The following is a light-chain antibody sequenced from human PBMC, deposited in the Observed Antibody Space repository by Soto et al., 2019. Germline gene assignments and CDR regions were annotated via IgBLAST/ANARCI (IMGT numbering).Light chain of an antibody. V-gene: IGLV2-14*01. CDR1: SRGVGGYNS. CDR2: DFN. Sequence: QSVLSQPASVSGSPGQSITISCTGTSRGVGGYNSLSWYQQHPGKVPKLMIYDFNNRPSGVSYRFSGSKSGNTASLTISGLQAEDEADYYCRSYTSSSTHVFGTGTKLTV. J-gene: IGLJ1*01. CDR3: RSYTSSSTHV.